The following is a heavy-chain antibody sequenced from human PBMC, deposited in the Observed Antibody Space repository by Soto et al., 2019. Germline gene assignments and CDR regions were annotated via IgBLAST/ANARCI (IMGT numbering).Heavy chain of an antibody. J-gene: IGHJ5*02. CDR2: VYYSGST. V-gene: IGHV4-61*08. D-gene: IGHD5-18*01. CDR3: ARIPVDTYMIYWFDP. CDR1: GGSVSSGDYY. Sequence: PSETLSLTCTVFGGSVSSGDYYWSWMRQPPGKGLEWIGYVYYSGSTNYNPSLKSRVTISVDTSKNQFSLKLSSVTAGDTAVYYCARIPVDTYMIYWFDPWGQGTLVTVSS.